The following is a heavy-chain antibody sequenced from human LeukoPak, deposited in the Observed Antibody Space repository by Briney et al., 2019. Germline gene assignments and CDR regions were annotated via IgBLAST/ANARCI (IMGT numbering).Heavy chain of an antibody. CDR3: ARGVSSGYFVNDAFDI. D-gene: IGHD3-22*01. V-gene: IGHV3-66*01. CDR1: GFTVSSNY. CDR2: IYSGGST. Sequence: GGSLRLSCAASGFTVSSNYMSWVRPAPGKGLEWVSVIYSGGSTYYADSVKGRFTISRDNSKNTLYLQMNSLRAEDTAVYYCARGVSSGYFVNDAFDIWGQGTMVTVSS. J-gene: IGHJ3*02.